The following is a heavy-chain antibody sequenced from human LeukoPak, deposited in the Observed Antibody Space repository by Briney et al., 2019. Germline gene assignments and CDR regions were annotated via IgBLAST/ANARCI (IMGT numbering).Heavy chain of an antibody. J-gene: IGHJ6*03. CDR2: IGGSDGRT. Sequence: PGGSLRLSCAAYGFTFSTYAMSWVRQAPGKGLEWVSLIGGSDGRTRYADSVKGRFTISRDNSKNTLYLEMNSLRAEDTAVYYCAKDSSSYDWGYMDVWGKGTTVTISS. D-gene: IGHD3-22*01. CDR3: AKDSSSYDWGYMDV. CDR1: GFTFSTYA. V-gene: IGHV3-23*01.